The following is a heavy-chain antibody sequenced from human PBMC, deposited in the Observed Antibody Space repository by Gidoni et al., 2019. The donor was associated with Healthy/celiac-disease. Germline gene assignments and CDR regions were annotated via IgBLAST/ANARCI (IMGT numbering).Heavy chain of an antibody. D-gene: IGHD2-15*01. J-gene: IGHJ6*02. CDR3: ARVKGGFNCSGGSCYYYYYGMDV. V-gene: IGHV1-2*02. Sequence: QVQLVQSGAAVKKPGASVKVSCKASGYTFTGYYLHWVRQAPGQGLEWMGWINPNSGGTNYAQKFQGRVTMTRDTSISTAYMELSRLRSDDTAVYYCARVKGGFNCSGGSCYYYYYGMDVWGQGTTVTVSS. CDR1: GYTFTGYY. CDR2: INPNSGGT.